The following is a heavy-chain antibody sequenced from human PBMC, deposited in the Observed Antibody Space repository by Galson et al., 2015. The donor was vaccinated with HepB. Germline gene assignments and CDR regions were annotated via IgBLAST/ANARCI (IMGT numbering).Heavy chain of an antibody. CDR3: ARSYSSSWFIYFQH. V-gene: IGHV3-11*01. CDR2: ISSSGASA. D-gene: IGHD6-13*01. CDR1: GFIFSDYY. J-gene: IGHJ1*01. Sequence: SLRLSCAASGFIFSDYYMSWVRQAPGKGLELVSYISSSGASAYYADSVKGRFTISRDNAKNSLYLQMNSLRAEDTAVYYCARSYSSSWFIYFQHWGQGTLVTVSS.